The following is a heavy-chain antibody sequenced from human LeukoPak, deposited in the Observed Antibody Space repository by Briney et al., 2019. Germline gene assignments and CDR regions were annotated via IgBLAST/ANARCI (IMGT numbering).Heavy chain of an antibody. CDR3: ARSIVEVRKRNDY. J-gene: IGHJ4*02. CDR1: GYTFSSYD. D-gene: IGHD2-21*01. V-gene: IGHV1-8*01. CDR2: MNPNSGHT. Sequence: ASVKVSCKASGYTFSSYDIIWVRQASGQGLEWMGWMNPNSGHTGYAQKFQGRVTMTRSTSISTAYMELTSLTSEDSAVYYCARSIVEVRKRNDYWGQGTLVTISS.